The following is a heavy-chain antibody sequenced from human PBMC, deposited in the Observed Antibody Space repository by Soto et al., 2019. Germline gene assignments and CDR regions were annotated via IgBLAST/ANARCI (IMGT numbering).Heavy chain of an antibody. Sequence: SGGSLRLSCAASGFTFSSYSMNWVRQAPGKGLEWVANINQDANEKYYVDSVKGRFTISRDNDKNSLYLQLNSLRAEDTAVYYCARHHVTPGLYFDYWGQGNLVTVSS. J-gene: IGHJ4*02. CDR3: ARHHVTPGLYFDY. V-gene: IGHV3-7*04. CDR2: INQDANEK. D-gene: IGHD2-2*02. CDR1: GFTFSSYS.